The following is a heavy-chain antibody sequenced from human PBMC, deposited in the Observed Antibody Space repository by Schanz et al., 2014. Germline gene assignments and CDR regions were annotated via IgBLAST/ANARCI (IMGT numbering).Heavy chain of an antibody. CDR2: ISAYNGNT. CDR3: ARDRLECGAECYSVEVFEI. J-gene: IGHJ4*02. D-gene: IGHD2-21*01. Sequence: QVQLVQSGAEVKKPGASVKVSCKASGYTFTSYGINWVRQAPGQGLEWMGWISAYNGNTNYAQKFQGRVTFTADKSTSTAFLEVNSLRSEDTAVYYCARDRLECGAECYSVEVFEIWGQGTLVTVSS. V-gene: IGHV1-18*01. CDR1: GYTFTSYG.